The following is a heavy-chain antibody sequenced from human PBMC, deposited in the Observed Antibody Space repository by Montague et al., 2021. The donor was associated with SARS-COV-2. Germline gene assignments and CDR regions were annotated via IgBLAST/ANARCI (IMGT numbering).Heavy chain of an antibody. Sequence: SETLSLTCTVSGDSMSGYYWSWVRQAPGTGLEWIGYIFYSGSTSYNPSLNSRVTISIDTSKKQFSLKLTSVTAADTAVYFCAREGGTKSCHWWGAFDSWGHGTLVTVSS. CDR1: GDSMSGYY. V-gene: IGHV4-59*01. CDR3: AREGGTKSCHWWGAFDS. CDR2: IFYSGST. D-gene: IGHD2-15*01. J-gene: IGHJ5*01.